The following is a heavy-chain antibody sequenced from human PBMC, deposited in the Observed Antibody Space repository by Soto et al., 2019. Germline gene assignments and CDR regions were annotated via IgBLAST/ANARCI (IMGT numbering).Heavy chain of an antibody. D-gene: IGHD2-21*02. CDR1: GFTFGDYA. Sequence: GGSLRLSCTASGFTFGDYAMSWFRQAPGKGLEWVGFIRSKAYGGTTEYAASVKGRFTISRDDSKSIAYLQMNSLKTEDTAVYYCTRDFIAVVTDGFQHWGQGTLVTVSS. CDR2: IRSKAYGGTT. CDR3: TRDFIAVVTDGFQH. J-gene: IGHJ1*01. V-gene: IGHV3-49*03.